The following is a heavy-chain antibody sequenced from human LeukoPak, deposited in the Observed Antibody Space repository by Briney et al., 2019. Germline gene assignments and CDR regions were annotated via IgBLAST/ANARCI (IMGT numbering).Heavy chain of an antibody. J-gene: IGHJ4*02. V-gene: IGHV4-34*01. CDR3: AREGGIVVVPAAIDY. D-gene: IGHD2-2*01. Sequence: SETLSLTCAVYGGSFSGYYWSWIRQPPGKGLEWIGEINHSGSTNYNPSLKSRVTISVDTSKNQFSLKLSSVTAADTAVYYCAREGGIVVVPAAIDYWGQGTLVTVSS. CDR2: INHSGST. CDR1: GGSFSGYY.